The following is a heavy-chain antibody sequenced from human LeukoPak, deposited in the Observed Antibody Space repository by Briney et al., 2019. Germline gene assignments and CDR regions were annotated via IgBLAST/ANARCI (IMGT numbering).Heavy chain of an antibody. CDR3: AGRRVLDASFDY. CDR2: IYSVDNT. V-gene: IGHV3-66*02. CDR1: GFTVSNNY. D-gene: IGHD3-16*01. J-gene: IGHJ4*02. Sequence: GGSLRLSCAASGFTVSNNYMSWVRQAPGKGLEWLSVIYSVDNTYYVESVKGRFTISRDNSKNTLFLQMNRLRAEDTAVYYCAGRRVLDASFDYWGQGTLVTVSS.